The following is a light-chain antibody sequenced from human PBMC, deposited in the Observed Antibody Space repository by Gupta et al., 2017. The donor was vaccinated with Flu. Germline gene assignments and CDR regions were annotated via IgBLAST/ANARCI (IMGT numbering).Light chain of an antibody. J-gene: IGLJ3*02. CDR2: DVT. V-gene: IGLV2-14*03. CDR1: SSDIGGHDH. CDR3: TSYTSSPTFWV. Sequence: SSDIGGHDHVSWYQQHPGKVPKVMIYDVTNRPSGISNRFSGSKSGNTASLTISGLQPEDEAEYFCTSYTSSPTFWVFGGGTKLTVL.